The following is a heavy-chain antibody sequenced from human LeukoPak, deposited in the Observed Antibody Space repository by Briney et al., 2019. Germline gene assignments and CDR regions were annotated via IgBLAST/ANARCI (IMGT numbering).Heavy chain of an antibody. CDR2: MNPNSGNI. J-gene: IGHJ5*02. CDR3: ARGAFLPQYRRDFDP. V-gene: IGHV1-8*01. Sequence: ASVKVSCKASGYTFTSNDINWVRRATGQGLEWMGWMNPNSGNIGYAQKFQGRVTVTRDTSISTAYMELGSLTSEDTAVYYCARGAFLPQYRRDFDPWGQGTLVTVSS. CDR1: GYTFTSND. D-gene: IGHD6-6*01.